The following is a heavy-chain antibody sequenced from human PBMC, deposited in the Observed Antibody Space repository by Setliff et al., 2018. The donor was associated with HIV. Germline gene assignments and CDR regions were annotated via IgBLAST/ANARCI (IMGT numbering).Heavy chain of an antibody. CDR3: ASGKGVRGVIIRGGLDV. V-gene: IGHV1-8*01. J-gene: IGHJ6*04. CDR2: MNPNSGAT. D-gene: IGHD3-10*01. CDR1: GHPFSNYD. Sequence: AASVKVSCKTSGHPFSNYDIIWVRRATGQGLEWMGWMNPNSGATGYAQKFKDRFIMTRDTSISTAYMELSSLTSEDTAVYYCASGKGVRGVIIRGGLDVWGKGPTVTVSS.